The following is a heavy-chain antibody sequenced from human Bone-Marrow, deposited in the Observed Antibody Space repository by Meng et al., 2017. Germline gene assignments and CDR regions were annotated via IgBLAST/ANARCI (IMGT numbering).Heavy chain of an antibody. V-gene: IGHV4-30-4*01. CDR2: IYYSGTT. D-gene: IGHD4-17*01. CDR1: NDSIRSGDYY. CDR3: ARDRGGYGDISY. J-gene: IGHJ4*02. Sequence: QVQLQESGPGLVKPSQTLSLTCTVSNDSIRSGDYYWSWIRQPPGKGLEWIGFIYYSGTTYYNPSLKSRVTILVDTSKNQFSLNLSSVTAADTAVYYCARDRGGYGDISYWGQGTLVTVSS.